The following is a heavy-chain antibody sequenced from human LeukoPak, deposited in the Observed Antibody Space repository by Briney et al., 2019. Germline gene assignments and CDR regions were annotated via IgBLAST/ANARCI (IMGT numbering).Heavy chain of an antibody. V-gene: IGHV1-69*04. D-gene: IGHD3-22*01. Sequence: SVKVSCKASGGTFSSYAISWVRQAPGQGLEWMGRIIPILGIANYAQKFQGRVTITADKSTSTAYMELSSLRSEDTAVYYCARVEGDYYDSSGYPPWGQGTLVTVSS. CDR3: ARVEGDYYDSSGYPP. CDR1: GGTFSSYA. J-gene: IGHJ5*02. CDR2: IIPILGIA.